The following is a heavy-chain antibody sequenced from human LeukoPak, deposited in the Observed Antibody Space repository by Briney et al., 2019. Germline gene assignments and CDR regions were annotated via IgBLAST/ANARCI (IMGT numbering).Heavy chain of an antibody. CDR3: ARGHYDFWSGYYRVYYFDY. CDR1: GGSSSGYY. Sequence: SETLSLTCAVYGGSSSGYYWSWIRQPPGKGLEWIGEINHSGSTNYNPSLKSRVTISVDTSKNQFSLKLSSVTAADTAVYYCARGHYDFWSGYYRVYYFDYWGQGTLVTVSS. CDR2: INHSGST. V-gene: IGHV4-34*01. D-gene: IGHD3-3*01. J-gene: IGHJ4*02.